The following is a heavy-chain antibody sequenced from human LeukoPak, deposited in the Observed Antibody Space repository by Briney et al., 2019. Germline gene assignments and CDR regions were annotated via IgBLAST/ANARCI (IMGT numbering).Heavy chain of an antibody. CDR2: ISGSGGST. CDR3: AKLGEYDFWSGPDY. D-gene: IGHD3-3*01. CDR1: GFTFSHYA. Sequence: GGSLRLSCAASGFTFSHYAMSWVRQAPGKGLEWVSAISGSGGSTYYADSVKGRFTISRDNSKNTLYLQMNSLRAEDTAVYYCAKLGEYDFWSGPDYWGQGTLVTVSS. J-gene: IGHJ4*02. V-gene: IGHV3-23*01.